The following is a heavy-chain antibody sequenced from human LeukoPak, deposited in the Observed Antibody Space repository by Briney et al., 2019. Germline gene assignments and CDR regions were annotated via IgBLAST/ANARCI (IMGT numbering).Heavy chain of an antibody. CDR3: ARGVIRITMVRGVIKQGHPIDY. Sequence: SGTLSLTCAVYGGSFSGYYWSWIRQPPGEGLEWIGEINHSGSTNYNPSLKSRVTLSVDTSKNQFSLKLSSVTAADTAVYYCARGVIRITMVRGVIKQGHPIDYWGQGTLVTVSS. V-gene: IGHV4-34*01. D-gene: IGHD3-10*01. CDR1: GGSFSGYY. J-gene: IGHJ4*02. CDR2: INHSGST.